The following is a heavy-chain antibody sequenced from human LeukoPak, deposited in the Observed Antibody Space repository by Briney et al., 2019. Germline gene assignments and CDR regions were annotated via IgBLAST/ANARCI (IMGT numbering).Heavy chain of an antibody. Sequence: SETLSLTCAVYGGSFSGYYWSWIRQPPGKGLEWIGEINHSGSTNYNPSLKSRVTISVDTSKNQFSLKLSSVTAADTAVYYCARLVGGYYPYYFDYWGQGTLVTVSS. CDR2: INHSGST. V-gene: IGHV4-34*01. CDR1: GGSFSGYY. CDR3: ARLVGGYYPYYFDY. D-gene: IGHD3-22*01. J-gene: IGHJ4*02.